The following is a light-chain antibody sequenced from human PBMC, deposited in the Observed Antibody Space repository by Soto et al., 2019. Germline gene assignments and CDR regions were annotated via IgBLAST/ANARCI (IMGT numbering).Light chain of an antibody. CDR2: EVS. J-gene: IGLJ1*01. Sequence: QSVLTQPPSASVSPGQSVTISCTGTSIDVGGYNYVSWYQQHPGKAPRLMIYEVSKRPSGVPDRFSGSKSGNTASLTVSGLQAEDEADYYCTSYAGTNNPYVFGIGTKVTVL. CDR3: TSYAGTNNPYV. CDR1: SIDVGGYNY. V-gene: IGLV2-8*01.